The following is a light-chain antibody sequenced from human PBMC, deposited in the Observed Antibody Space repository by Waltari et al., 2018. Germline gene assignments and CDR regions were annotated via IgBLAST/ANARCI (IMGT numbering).Light chain of an antibody. J-gene: IGKJ4*01. V-gene: IGKV1-5*03. Sequence: DIQMTQSPSTLSASVGDRVTITCRASPSINNRLAWYQQKPGKAPNLLIYKASTLETGVPSRFSGSGSGTEFTLTISSLQPDDFATYYCQQYNSNSLLTFGGGTKVEIK. CDR1: PSINNR. CDR3: QQYNSNSLLT. CDR2: KAS.